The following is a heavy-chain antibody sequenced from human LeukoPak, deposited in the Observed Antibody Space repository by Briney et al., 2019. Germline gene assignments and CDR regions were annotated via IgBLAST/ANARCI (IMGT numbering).Heavy chain of an antibody. Sequence: PSETLSLTCAVSGASISSGGFFWSWIRQHPGMGLEWLGYIYYRGDTYYNPSLNSRVTISVDTSKNQFSLELSSVTAADTAVYYCAKGYSGYPYYFDYWGQGTLVTVSS. CDR1: GASISSGGFF. D-gene: IGHD5-12*01. J-gene: IGHJ4*02. CDR2: IYYRGDT. CDR3: AKGYSGYPYYFDY. V-gene: IGHV4-31*11.